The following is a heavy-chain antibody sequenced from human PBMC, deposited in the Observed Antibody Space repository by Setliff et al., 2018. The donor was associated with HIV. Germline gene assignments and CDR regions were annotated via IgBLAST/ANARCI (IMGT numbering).Heavy chain of an antibody. V-gene: IGHV1-8*01. Sequence: ASVKVSCKTSGDKFGSFDINWVRQASGQGLEWVGWVYASTGHTAYARKFEGRVTMTWDPSTGIGYMELNSLRADDTAVYYCARGIDILVKMGIYYYYMDVWGKGTTVTVSS. J-gene: IGHJ6*03. D-gene: IGHD2-15*01. CDR1: GDKFGSFD. CDR2: VYASTGHT. CDR3: ARGIDILVKMGIYYYYMDV.